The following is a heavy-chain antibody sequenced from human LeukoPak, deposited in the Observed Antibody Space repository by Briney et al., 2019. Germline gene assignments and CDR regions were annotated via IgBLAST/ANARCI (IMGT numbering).Heavy chain of an antibody. D-gene: IGHD3-3*01. CDR1: GFTVSSNY. CDR2: IYSGGST. V-gene: IGHV3-66*01. CDR3: WVYDFWSGYRPSRPQIDY. J-gene: IGHJ4*02. Sequence: GGSLRLSCAASGFTVSSNYMSWVRQAPGKGLEWVSVIYSGGSTYYADSVKGRFTISRDNSKNTLYLQMNGLRAEDTAVYYCWVYDFWSGYRPSRPQIDYWGQGTLVTVSS.